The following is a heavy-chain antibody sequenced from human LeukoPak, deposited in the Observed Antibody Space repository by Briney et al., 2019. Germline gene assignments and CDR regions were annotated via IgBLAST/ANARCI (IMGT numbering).Heavy chain of an antibody. CDR3: VRQVHAHTSGWF. CDR2: IRSSSEII. CDR1: GFIFSEYA. V-gene: IGHV3-48*04. D-gene: IGHD6-19*01. Sequence: PGGSLRLSCAGSGFIFSEYAMNWVRQAPGEGLEWVSYIRSSSEIIYYADSVKGRFTISRDSAKNVLYLQMSSLRVEDTAVYYCVRQVHAHTSGWFWGRGILVTVSS. J-gene: IGHJ4*02.